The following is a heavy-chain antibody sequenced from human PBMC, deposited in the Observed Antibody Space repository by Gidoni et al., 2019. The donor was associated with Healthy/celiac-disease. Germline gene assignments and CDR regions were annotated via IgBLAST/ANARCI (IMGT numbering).Heavy chain of an antibody. CDR1: GGSISSSSYY. J-gene: IGHJ5*02. V-gene: IGHV4-39*01. Sequence: QLQLQASGPGLVKPSETLSLTCTVSGGSISSSSYYWGWIRPPPGKGLEWIGSIYYSGSTYYNPSLKSRVTISVDTSKNQFSLKLSSVTAADTAVYYCARHRRIAARKEVWFDPWGQGTLVTVSS. D-gene: IGHD6-6*01. CDR2: IYYSGST. CDR3: ARHRRIAARKEVWFDP.